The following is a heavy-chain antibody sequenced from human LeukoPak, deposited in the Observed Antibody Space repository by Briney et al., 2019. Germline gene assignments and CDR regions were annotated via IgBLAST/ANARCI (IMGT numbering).Heavy chain of an antibody. CDR1: GGSISSYY. Sequence: SETLSLTCTVSGGSISSYYWSWIRQPAGKGLEWIGRIYTSGSTNYNPSLKSRVTMSVDTSKNQFSLKLSSVTAADTAAYYCARDHIVVVPAAPYNWFDPWGQGTLVTVSS. J-gene: IGHJ5*02. D-gene: IGHD2-2*01. CDR3: ARDHIVVVPAAPYNWFDP. CDR2: IYTSGST. V-gene: IGHV4-4*07.